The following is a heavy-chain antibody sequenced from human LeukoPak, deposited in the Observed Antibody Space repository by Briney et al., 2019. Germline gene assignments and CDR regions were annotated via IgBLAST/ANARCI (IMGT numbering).Heavy chain of an antibody. Sequence: GSLRLSCAASGFTFDEHDMHWVRQVPGKGLEWVCLIIKDGGNKHYADSVKGRFSISRDNNRNSLSLQMNSLRSEDTALYFCAKRSGSPHNFDYWGQGALVTVSS. D-gene: IGHD1-1*01. CDR1: GFTFDEHD. CDR3: AKRSGSPHNFDY. J-gene: IGHJ4*02. V-gene: IGHV3-43*02. CDR2: IIKDGGNK.